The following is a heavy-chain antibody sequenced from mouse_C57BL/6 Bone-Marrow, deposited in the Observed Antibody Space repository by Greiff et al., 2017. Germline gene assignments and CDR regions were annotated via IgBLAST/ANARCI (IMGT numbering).Heavy chain of an antibody. J-gene: IGHJ1*03. CDR2: IDHSDSYT. CDR1: GYTFTSYW. V-gene: IGHV1-69*01. Sequence: VQLQQPGAELVMPGASVKLSCKASGYTFTSYWMHWVKQRPGKGLEWIGEIDHSDSYTNYNQKFKGKSILTVDKSSSTAYMQLSSLTSEDSAIYYCARESLTETCLYFDFWYTGTTVTVSA. D-gene: IGHD2-13*01. CDR3: ARESLTETCLYFDF.